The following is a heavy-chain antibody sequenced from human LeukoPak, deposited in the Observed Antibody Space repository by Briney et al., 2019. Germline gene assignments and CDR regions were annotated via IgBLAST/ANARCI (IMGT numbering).Heavy chain of an antibody. CDR3: ARDLEYSSSSSSAAFDY. D-gene: IGHD6-6*01. CDR1: GYSISSGYY. V-gene: IGHV4-38-2*01. Sequence: PSETLFLTCAASGYSISSGYYWGWIRQPPGKGLEWIGRIYHSGSTYYNPSLKSRVTISVDTSKNQFSLKLSSVTAADTAVYYCARDLEYSSSSSSAAFDYWGQGTLVTVSS. CDR2: IYHSGST. J-gene: IGHJ4*02.